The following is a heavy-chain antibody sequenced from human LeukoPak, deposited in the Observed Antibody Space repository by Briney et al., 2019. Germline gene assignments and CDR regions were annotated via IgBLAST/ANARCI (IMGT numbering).Heavy chain of an antibody. J-gene: IGHJ4*02. V-gene: IGHV1-69*05. CDR2: NIPPFGTP. CDR3: ARAQNDVDTFDY. CDR1: GGMFSTTA. D-gene: IGHD5-18*01. Sequence: SVKVSCKASGGMFSTTAINWIRQAPGQGLEWMGGNIPPFGTPDYAQKFQGRVTITRDTSASTAYMELSSLRSEDTAVYYCARAQNDVDTFDYWGQGTLVTVSS.